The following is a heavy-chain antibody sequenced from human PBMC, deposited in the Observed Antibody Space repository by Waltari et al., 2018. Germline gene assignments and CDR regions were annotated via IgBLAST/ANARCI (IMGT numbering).Heavy chain of an antibody. CDR3: ASKRTTVTTHRWNAFDI. Sequence: QVQLQVSCPGLAKPSETLSLTRFVSGGSISSHYFLLIQQPPRKGLEWIGYIYYSGSTNYNPSLKSRVTISVDTSKNQFSLKLSSVTAADTAVYYCASKRTTVTTHRWNAFDIWGQGTMVTVSS. CDR1: GGSISSHY. CDR2: IYYSGST. J-gene: IGHJ3*02. V-gene: IGHV4-59*11. D-gene: IGHD4-17*01.